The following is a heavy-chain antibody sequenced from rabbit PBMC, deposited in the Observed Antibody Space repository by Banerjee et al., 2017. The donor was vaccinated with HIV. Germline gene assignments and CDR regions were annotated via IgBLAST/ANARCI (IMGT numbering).Heavy chain of an antibody. J-gene: IGHJ6*01. CDR2: IYNGGSGT. V-gene: IGHV1S40*01. Sequence: QSLEESGGDLVKPGASLTLTCTASGFDFSSTYYMCWFRQAPGKGLEWIGCIYNGGSGTWYASWAKGRFTISKASSTTVTLQMTSLTAADTATYFCARSGLVVVIDGMDLWGQGTLVTVS. CDR1: GFDFSSTYY. D-gene: IGHD8-1*01. CDR3: ARSGLVVVIDGMDL.